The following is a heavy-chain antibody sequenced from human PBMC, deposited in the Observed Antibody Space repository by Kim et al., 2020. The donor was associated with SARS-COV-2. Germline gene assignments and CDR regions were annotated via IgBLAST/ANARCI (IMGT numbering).Heavy chain of an antibody. D-gene: IGHD3-10*01. V-gene: IGHV3-53*01. Sequence: GGSLRLSCAASGFTVSSNYMSWVRQAPGKGLEWVSVIYSGGSTYYADSVKGRFTISRDNSKNTLYLQMNSLRAEDTAVYYCARDEVLYYKNYYYYYGMDVWGQGTTVTVSS. CDR3: ARDEVLYYKNYYYYYGMDV. CDR2: IYSGGST. J-gene: IGHJ6*02. CDR1: GFTVSSNY.